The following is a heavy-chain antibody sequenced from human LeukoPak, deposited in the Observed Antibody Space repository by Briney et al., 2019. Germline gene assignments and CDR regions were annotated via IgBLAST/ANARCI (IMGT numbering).Heavy chain of an antibody. CDR3: ARGQFWRPTGAARRENYYYYYYMDV. CDR2: IYTSGST. J-gene: IGHJ6*03. Sequence: SETLSLTCTVSGGSISSYYWSWIRQPAGKGLERIGRIYTSGSTNSNPSFKSRVTMSVDTSKNQFSLKLSSVTAADTAVYYCARGQFWRPTGAARRENYYYYYYMDVWGKGTTVTVSS. V-gene: IGHV4-4*07. D-gene: IGHD6-6*01. CDR1: GGSISSYY.